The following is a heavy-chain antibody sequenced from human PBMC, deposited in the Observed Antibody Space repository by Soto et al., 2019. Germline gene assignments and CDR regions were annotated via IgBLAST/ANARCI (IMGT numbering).Heavy chain of an antibody. CDR3: ARDRDWAFDY. J-gene: IGHJ4*02. CDR2: IFVSSTTI. CDR1: GFTFSSYS. D-gene: IGHD3-9*01. Sequence: PGGSLRLSCVASGFTFSSYSMVWVRQAPGKGLEWVSYIFVSSTTIYYADSVKGRSTVSRDNAQNSLFLLMNSLRAEDTAVYYCARDRDWAFDYWGRGTLVTVSS. V-gene: IGHV3-48*04.